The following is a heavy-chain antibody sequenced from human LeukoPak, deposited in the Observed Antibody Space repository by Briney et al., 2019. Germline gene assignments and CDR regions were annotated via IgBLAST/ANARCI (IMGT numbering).Heavy chain of an antibody. Sequence: PSETLSFTCAVYGGSFSGYYWSWIRQPPGKGLEWIGEINHSGSTNYNPSLKSRVTISVDTSKNQFSLKLSSVTAADTAVYYCAGVLRFLEWLSNYNRFDPWGQGTLVTVSS. V-gene: IGHV4-34*01. CDR1: GGSFSGYY. CDR2: INHSGST. CDR3: AGVLRFLEWLSNYNRFDP. D-gene: IGHD3-3*01. J-gene: IGHJ5*02.